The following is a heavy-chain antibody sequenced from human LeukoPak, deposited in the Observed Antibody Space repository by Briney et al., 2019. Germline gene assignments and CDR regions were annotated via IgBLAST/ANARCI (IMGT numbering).Heavy chain of an antibody. J-gene: IGHJ4*02. CDR1: GGSISNYY. V-gene: IGHV4-59*08. CDR3: ARHSHFAY. CDR2: IYYSGTT. Sequence: SEILSLTCSVSGGSISNYYWSWVRQPPGKALEWIGYIYYSGTTNYNPSLKSRVTMSVDTSKNQFSLKLSSVTAADTAVYYCARHSHFAYWGQGTLVTVSS.